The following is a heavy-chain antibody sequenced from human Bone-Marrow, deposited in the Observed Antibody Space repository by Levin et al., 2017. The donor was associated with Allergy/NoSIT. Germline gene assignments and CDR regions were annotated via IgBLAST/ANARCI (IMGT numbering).Heavy chain of an antibody. Sequence: GGSLRLSCAASGFTFSYFCMDWVRQAPWKGLVWVSRINSDGSTTSYADSVKGRFTISRDNAKNTLYLQMNSLRAEDTAMYYCASPGGIIEDPYFFDYWGQGTLVTVSS. CDR2: INSDGSTT. V-gene: IGHV3-74*01. J-gene: IGHJ4*02. D-gene: IGHD3-10*01. CDR3: ASPGGIIEDPYFFDY. CDR1: GFTFSYFC.